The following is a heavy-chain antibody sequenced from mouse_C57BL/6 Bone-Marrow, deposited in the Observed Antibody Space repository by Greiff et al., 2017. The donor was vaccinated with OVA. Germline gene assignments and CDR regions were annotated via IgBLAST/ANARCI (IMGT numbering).Heavy chain of an antibody. V-gene: IGHV1-26*01. CDR2: INPNNGGT. D-gene: IGHD1-1*01. Sequence: EVQLQQSGPELVKPGASVKISCKASGYTFTDYYMNWVKQSHGKSLEWIGDINPNNGGTSYNQKFKGKATLTVDKSSSTAYMELRSLTSEDSAVYYCARPHYGSSPGYFDYWGQGTTLTVSS. J-gene: IGHJ2*01. CDR1: GYTFTDYY. CDR3: ARPHYGSSPGYFDY.